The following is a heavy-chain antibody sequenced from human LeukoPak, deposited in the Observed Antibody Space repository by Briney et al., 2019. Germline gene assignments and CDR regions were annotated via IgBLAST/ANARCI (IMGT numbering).Heavy chain of an antibody. Sequence: GGTLRLSCAASGFTFSSYGIHWVRQAPGKGLEWVALISYDGSNEYYADSVKGRFTISRDNSKNTLYMQMNSLRAEDTAVYYCAKSSDLLTGYYSYFEYWGHGTLVTVAS. V-gene: IGHV3-30*18. J-gene: IGHJ4*01. D-gene: IGHD3-9*01. CDR3: AKSSDLLTGYYSYFEY. CDR2: ISYDGSNE. CDR1: GFTFSSYG.